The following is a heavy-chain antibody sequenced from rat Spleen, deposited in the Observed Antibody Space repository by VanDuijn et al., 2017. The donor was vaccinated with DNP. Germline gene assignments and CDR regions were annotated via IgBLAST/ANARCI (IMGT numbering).Heavy chain of an antibody. CDR1: GFTFSDYY. Sequence: EVQLVESGGGLVQPGRSLKLSCAASGFTFSDYYMAWVRQAPTKGLEWVASISYEGSSTYYGDSVRGRFTVSRDDATSTLYLQMDSLRSEDTATYYCTRGETYYFDYWSQGVMVTVSS. V-gene: IGHV5-22*01. CDR2: ISYEGSST. CDR3: TRGETYYFDY. J-gene: IGHJ2*01.